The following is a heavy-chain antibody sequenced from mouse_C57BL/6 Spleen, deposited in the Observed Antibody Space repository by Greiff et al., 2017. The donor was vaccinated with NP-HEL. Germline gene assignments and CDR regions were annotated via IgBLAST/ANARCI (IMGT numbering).Heavy chain of an antibody. D-gene: IGHD2-4*01. Sequence: QVQLQQPGAELVKPGASVKLSCKASGYTFTSYWMHWVKQRPGRGLEWIGRIDPTSGGTKYTEKFKDKATLTVDKPSSTSYMQLISLTFKDTAVWDCESEGYGDYDEGGFDYWGQGTTLTVSS. CDR2: IDPTSGGT. J-gene: IGHJ2*01. V-gene: IGHV1-72*01. CDR3: ESEGYGDYDEGGFDY. CDR1: GYTFTSYW.